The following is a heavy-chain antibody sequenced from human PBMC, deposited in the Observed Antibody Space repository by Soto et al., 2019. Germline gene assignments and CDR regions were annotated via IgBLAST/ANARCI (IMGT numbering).Heavy chain of an antibody. CDR1: GYTFTSYG. J-gene: IGHJ4*02. CDR3: ARDMDYYDSSGYYFDY. V-gene: IGHV1-18*04. D-gene: IGHD3-22*01. Sequence: SVKVSWKASGYTFTSYGISWVREAPGQGLEWMGWISAYNGNTNYAQNLQGRVTMTTDTSTSTAYMELRSLRSDDTAVYYCARDMDYYDSSGYYFDYWGQGTLVTVSS. CDR2: ISAYNGNT.